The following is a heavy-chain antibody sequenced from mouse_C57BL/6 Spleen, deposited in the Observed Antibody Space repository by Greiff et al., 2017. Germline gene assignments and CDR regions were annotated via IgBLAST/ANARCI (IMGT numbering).Heavy chain of an antibody. CDR2: IDPENGDT. D-gene: IGHD1-2*01. J-gene: IGHJ4*01. CDR3: TTSRLRHAMDY. CDR1: GFNIKDDY. Sequence: EVQLQQSGAELVRPGASVKLSCTASGFNIKDDYMHWVQQRPEQGLEWIGWIDPENGDTAYAPKFQGKATITADTASNTAYLQLSSLTSEDTAVYYCTTSRLRHAMDYWGQGTSVTVSS. V-gene: IGHV14-4*01.